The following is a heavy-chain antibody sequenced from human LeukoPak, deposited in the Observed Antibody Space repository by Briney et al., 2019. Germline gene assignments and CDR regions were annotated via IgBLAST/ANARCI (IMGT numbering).Heavy chain of an antibody. D-gene: IGHD3-3*01. V-gene: IGHV3-30*18. CDR2: ISYDGSNK. J-gene: IGHJ5*02. CDR1: GFTFSSYG. CDR3: AKARSGGYNWFDP. Sequence: GRSLRLSCAASGFTFSSYGMHWVRQAPGKGLEWVAVISYDGSNKCYADSVKGRFTISRDNSKNTLYLQMNSLRAEDTAVYYCAKARSGGYNWFDPWGQGTLVTVSS.